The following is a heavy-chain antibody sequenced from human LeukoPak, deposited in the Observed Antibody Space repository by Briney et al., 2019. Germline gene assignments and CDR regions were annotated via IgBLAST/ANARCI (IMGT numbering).Heavy chain of an antibody. CDR1: GGSISSYY. D-gene: IGHD1-26*01. J-gene: IGHJ4*02. CDR3: ARLAASQWELPDY. Sequence: PSETLSLTCTVSGGSISSYYWSWIRQPPGKGLEWIGYIYYSGSTNYNPPLKSRVTISVDTSKNQFSLKLSSVTAADTAVYYCARLAASQWELPDYWGQGTLVTVSS. CDR2: IYYSGST. V-gene: IGHV4-59*08.